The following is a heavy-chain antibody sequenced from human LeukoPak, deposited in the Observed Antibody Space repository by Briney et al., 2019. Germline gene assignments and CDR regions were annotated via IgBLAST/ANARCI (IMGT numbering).Heavy chain of an antibody. V-gene: IGHV3-21*01. CDR2: ISSSSSYI. Sequence: PGGSLRLSCAASGFTFSSYSVNWVRQAPGKGLEWVSSISSSSSYIYYADSVKGRFTISRDNAKNSLYLQMNSLRAEDTAVYYCAREATMIVVVGDAFDIWGQGTMVTVSS. CDR3: AREATMIVVVGDAFDI. J-gene: IGHJ3*02. CDR1: GFTFSSYS. D-gene: IGHD3-22*01.